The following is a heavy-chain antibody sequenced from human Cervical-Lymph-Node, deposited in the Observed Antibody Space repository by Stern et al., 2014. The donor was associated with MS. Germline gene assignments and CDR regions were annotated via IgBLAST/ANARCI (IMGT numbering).Heavy chain of an antibody. D-gene: IGHD5-18*01. V-gene: IGHV1-18*01. CDR2: ISAYNGNT. CDR1: GYIFTNYV. Sequence: VQLVQSGPEVKKPGASVKVSCKASGYIFTNYVISWVRQAPGQGLEWMGWISAYNGNTDYTQKLQGRITMTTDTSTNTAFLELRSLTFDDTAVYYCARGAGIQLWSTRFAMGNWGQGTPVTVSS. J-gene: IGHJ4*02. CDR3: ARGAGIQLWSTRFAMGN.